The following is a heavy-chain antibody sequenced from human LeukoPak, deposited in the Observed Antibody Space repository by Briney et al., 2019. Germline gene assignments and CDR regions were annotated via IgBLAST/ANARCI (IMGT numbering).Heavy chain of an antibody. J-gene: IGHJ6*02. CDR3: ASNDYCSGGSCYDSYYYGMDV. Sequence: ASVKVSCKASGGTFSSYAISWVRQAPGQGLEWMGRIIPILGIANYAQKFQGRVTITADKSTSTAYMELSSLRSEDTAVYYCASNDYCSGGSCYDSYYYGMDVWGQGTTVTVSS. CDR1: GGTFSSYA. D-gene: IGHD2-15*01. CDR2: IIPILGIA. V-gene: IGHV1-69*04.